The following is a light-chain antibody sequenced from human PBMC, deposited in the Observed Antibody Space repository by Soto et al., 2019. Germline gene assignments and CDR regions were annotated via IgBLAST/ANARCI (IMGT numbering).Light chain of an antibody. V-gene: IGLV1-47*01. J-gene: IGLJ1*01. CDR1: ISNIGNNY. Sequence: QSVLTQPPSVSGTPGQRVTISCSGSISNIGNNYVYWFQQLPGTAPKVLSNRNNQRPSGVPDRFSGSKSGTSASLAISGLRSEDEAEYYCAACADTVRSYVFGTGTKLTVL. CDR3: AACADTVRSYV. CDR2: RNN.